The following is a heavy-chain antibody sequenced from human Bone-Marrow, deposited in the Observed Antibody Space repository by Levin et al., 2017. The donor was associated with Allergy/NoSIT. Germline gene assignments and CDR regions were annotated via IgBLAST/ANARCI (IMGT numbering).Heavy chain of an antibody. CDR1: GFIFDRHA. CDR2: TSFDGTTQ. V-gene: IGHV3-30*18. CDR3: AKYPFLGELYGDDGFDV. J-gene: IGHJ3*01. Sequence: GESLKISCAASGFIFDRHAMHWVRQAPGKGLEWVAVTSFDGTTQYYAASVKGRFIISRDNFRNTVDLQMNSLRPEDTAVYYCAKYPFLGELYGDDGFDVWGQGTVVAVSS. D-gene: IGHD3-16*01.